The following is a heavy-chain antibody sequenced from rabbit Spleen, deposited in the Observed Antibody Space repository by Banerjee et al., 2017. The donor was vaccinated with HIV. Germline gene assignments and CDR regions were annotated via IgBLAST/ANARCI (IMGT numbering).Heavy chain of an antibody. CDR2: INTATGKA. D-gene: IGHD1-1*01. CDR3: ARDLSGAVGWNFFL. V-gene: IGHV1S45*01. CDR1: GFSFSSNW. Sequence: QEQLKESGGGLVKPGGTLTLTCTVSGFSFSSNWICWVRQAPGKGLEWIACINTATGKAVYANWVNGRFTISKTSSTTVTLQVTSLAAADTATYFCARDLSGAVGWNFFLWGPGTLVTVS. J-gene: IGHJ4*01.